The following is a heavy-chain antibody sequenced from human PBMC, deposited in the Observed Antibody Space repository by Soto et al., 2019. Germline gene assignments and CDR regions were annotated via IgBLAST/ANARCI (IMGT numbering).Heavy chain of an antibody. V-gene: IGHV1-2*02. D-gene: IGHD3-22*01. CDR3: GFSYNYESREKVVVN. J-gene: IGHJ3*02. CDR2: INPNSGGT. Sequence: ASVKVSCKASGYTFTGYYMHWVRQAPEQGPEWMGWINPNSGGTNYAQKFQGRVTMTRDTSISTAYMELSSLSSDDTAVYYCGFSYNYESREKVVVNWGQGTMVTVSS. CDR1: GYTFTGYY.